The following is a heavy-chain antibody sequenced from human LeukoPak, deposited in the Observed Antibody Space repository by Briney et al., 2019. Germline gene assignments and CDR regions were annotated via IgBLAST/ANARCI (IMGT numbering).Heavy chain of an antibody. D-gene: IGHD3-22*01. CDR2: IYYSGST. J-gene: IGHJ4*02. V-gene: IGHV4-59*01. CDR1: GGSISSYY. CDR3: ARGPRTNYDSSGYPQYYFDY. Sequence: PSETLSLTCTVSGGSISSYYWSWIQQPPGKGLEWIGYIYYSGSTNYNPSLKSRVTISVDTSKNQFSLKLSSVTAADTAVYYCARGPRTNYDSSGYPQYYFDYWGQGTLVTVSS.